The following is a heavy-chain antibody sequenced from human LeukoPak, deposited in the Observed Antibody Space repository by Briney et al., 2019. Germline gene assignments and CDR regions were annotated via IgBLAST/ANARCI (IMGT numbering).Heavy chain of an antibody. J-gene: IGHJ4*02. CDR3: ARDPDLSGYSFFDY. D-gene: IGHD3-22*01. V-gene: IGHV3-74*01. CDR2: INSDGSRT. Sequence: GGSLRLSCAASGFTLSSYWMHWVRQAPGKGLVWVSRINSDGSRTSYADSVKGRFTISRGNAKNTLYLQMNSLRAEDTAVYYCARDPDLSGYSFFDYWGQGTLATVSS. CDR1: GFTLSSYW.